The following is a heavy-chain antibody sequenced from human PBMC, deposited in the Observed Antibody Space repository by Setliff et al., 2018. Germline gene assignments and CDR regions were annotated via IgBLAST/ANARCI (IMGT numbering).Heavy chain of an antibody. V-gene: IGHV4-39*01. J-gene: IGHJ6*03. CDR1: GGSTSSSSYY. CDR2: IYYSAST. D-gene: IGHD1-26*01. CDR3: ARQVVGARIDYYYMDV. Sequence: SATLSPTCTVSGGSTSSSSYYWGWIRQPPGKGLEWIGSIYYSASTYYNPSLKSRVTISVDTSKNQFSLKLSSVTAADTAVYYCARQVVGARIDYYYMDVWGKGTTVTVSS.